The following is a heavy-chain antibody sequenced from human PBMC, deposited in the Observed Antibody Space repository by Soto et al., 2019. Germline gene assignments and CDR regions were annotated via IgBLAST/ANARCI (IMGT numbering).Heavy chain of an antibody. CDR1: GDSVTSVSDY. Sequence: SAPLSLTGTVSGDSVTSVSDYWIWILQPPGKGLEWIGYIYYSGSADYNPSLGSRVTISIDTSKNQFSLKLTSVTAADTAVYYCARGVGFGYYYYGMDVWGQGTTVTVSS. D-gene: IGHD3-10*01. CDR3: ARGVGFGYYYYGMDV. J-gene: IGHJ6*02. CDR2: IYYSGSA. V-gene: IGHV4-61*01.